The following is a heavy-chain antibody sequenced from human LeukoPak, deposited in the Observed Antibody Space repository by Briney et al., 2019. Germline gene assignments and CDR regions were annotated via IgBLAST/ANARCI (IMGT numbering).Heavy chain of an antibody. CDR2: TYYNGRA. Sequence: SETLSLTCTVSGGSISSSYWSWFRQPPGKGLEWIAYTYYNGRANYNPSLRSRVTISVDTSKNQFSLKLSSVTAADTAVYFCARGPYSYDSSGAFDIWGQGTMVTVSS. CDR1: GGSISSSY. V-gene: IGHV4-59*08. CDR3: ARGPYSYDSSGAFDI. D-gene: IGHD3-22*01. J-gene: IGHJ3*02.